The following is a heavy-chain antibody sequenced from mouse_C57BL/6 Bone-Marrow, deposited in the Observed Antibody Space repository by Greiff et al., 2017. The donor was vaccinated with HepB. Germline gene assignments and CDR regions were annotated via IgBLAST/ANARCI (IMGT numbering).Heavy chain of an antibody. Sequence: QVQLQQPGAELVKPGASVKLSCKASGYTFTSYWMHWVKQRPGQGLEWIGDIYPGSGSTNYNEKFKSKATLTVDTSSSTAYMQLSSLTSEDSAVYYCARLDGYDSAWFAYWGQGTLVTVSA. CDR1: GYTFTSYW. J-gene: IGHJ3*01. V-gene: IGHV1-55*01. CDR2: IYPGSGST. D-gene: IGHD2-2*01. CDR3: ARLDGYDSAWFAY.